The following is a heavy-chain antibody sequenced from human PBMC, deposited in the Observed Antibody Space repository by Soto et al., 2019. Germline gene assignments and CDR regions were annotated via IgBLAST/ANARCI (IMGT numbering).Heavy chain of an antibody. V-gene: IGHV3-33*01. Sequence: GGSLRLSCAASGFTFSSYGMHWVRQAPGKGLEWVAVIWYDGSNKYYADSVKGRFTISRDNSKNTLYLQMNSLRAEDTAVYYCARAIGLKQRLVLGYWGQGTLVTVSS. CDR2: IWYDGSNK. J-gene: IGHJ4*02. CDR1: GFTFSSYG. CDR3: ARAIGLKQRLVLGY. D-gene: IGHD6-13*01.